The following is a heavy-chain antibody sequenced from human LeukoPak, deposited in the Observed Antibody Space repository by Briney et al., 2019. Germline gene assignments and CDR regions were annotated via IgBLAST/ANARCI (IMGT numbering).Heavy chain of an antibody. D-gene: IGHD3-22*01. Sequence: PSETLSLTCTVSGGSISSSSYYWGWIRQPPGKGLEWIGEIYHSGSTNYNPSLKSRVTISVDKSKNQFSLKLSSVTAADTAVYYCARDMEGYDSSGYYQNWFDPWGQGTLVTVSS. J-gene: IGHJ5*02. CDR2: IYHSGST. CDR3: ARDMEGYDSSGYYQNWFDP. V-gene: IGHV4-39*07. CDR1: GGSISSSSYY.